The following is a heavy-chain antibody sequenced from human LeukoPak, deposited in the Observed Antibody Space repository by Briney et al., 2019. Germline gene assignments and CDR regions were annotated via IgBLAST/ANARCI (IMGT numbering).Heavy chain of an antibody. D-gene: IGHD3-10*01. V-gene: IGHV3-53*01. CDR1: GFTVSSNY. CDR3: ANLDLAAMVRGVPKFDP. CDR2: IYSGGST. Sequence: GGSLRLSCAASGFTVSSNYMSWVRQAPGKGLEWVSVIYSGGSTYYADSVKGRFTISRDNSKNTLYLQMNSLRAEDTAVYYCANLDLAAMVRGVPKFDPWGQGTLVTVSS. J-gene: IGHJ5*02.